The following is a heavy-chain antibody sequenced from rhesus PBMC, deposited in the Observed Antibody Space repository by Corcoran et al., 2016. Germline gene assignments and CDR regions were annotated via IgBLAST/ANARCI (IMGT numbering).Heavy chain of an antibody. V-gene: IGHV4-147*01. CDR2: IYGGSGST. J-gene: IGHJ6*01. CDR1: GGSISSNS. D-gene: IGHD3-16*01. Sequence: QVQLQESGPGLVKPSETLSLTCAVSGGSISSNSWTWIRQSPGKGLEWIGYIYGGSGSTSYNPSLKSRVTISTDTSKNQFSLKLSSVTAADTAVYYCARYRGSRLDSWGQGVVVTVSS. CDR3: ARYRGSRLDS.